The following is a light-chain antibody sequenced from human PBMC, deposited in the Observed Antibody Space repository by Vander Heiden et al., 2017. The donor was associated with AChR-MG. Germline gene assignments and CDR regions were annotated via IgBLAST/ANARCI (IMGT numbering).Light chain of an antibody. CDR2: DAS. V-gene: IGKV3-11*01. CDR3: QQRNTWPLT. CDR1: ESVGHS. J-gene: IGKJ4*01. Sequence: EIVLTQSPATLSLSPGERATLSCGASESVGHSLAWYQQKPGQAPRLLIYDASNRATGIPGRFSGSGSGTDFTLTISSLEPEDFAVYYCQQRNTWPLTFGGGTNVEIK.